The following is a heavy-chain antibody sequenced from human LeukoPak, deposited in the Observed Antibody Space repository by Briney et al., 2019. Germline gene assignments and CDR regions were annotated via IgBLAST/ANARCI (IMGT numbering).Heavy chain of an antibody. Sequence: ASVKASCKASGYTFASYDINWVRQATGQGLEWMGWMNPNSGNAGYAQKFQGRVTMTRNTSISTAYMELSNLRPEDTAVYYCARDGSGTCNWFDLWGQGTLVTVSS. V-gene: IGHV1-8*02. J-gene: IGHJ5*02. CDR3: ARDGSGTCNWFDL. D-gene: IGHD3-10*01. CDR2: MNPNSGNA. CDR1: GYTFASYD.